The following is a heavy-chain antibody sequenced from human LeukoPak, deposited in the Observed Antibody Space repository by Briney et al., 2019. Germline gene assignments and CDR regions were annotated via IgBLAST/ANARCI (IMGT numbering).Heavy chain of an antibody. V-gene: IGHV1-2*02. CDR3: ARDRRYYSDSSGYHPGDY. D-gene: IGHD3-22*01. Sequence: ASVKVSCKASGFTFTSYIIHWVRQAPGQGLEWMGWIDLSSGGTKFAQKFQGRVTMTRDTSISTAFMELSSLRSDDTAVYYCARDRRYYSDSSGYHPGDYWGQGTLVTVSS. CDR2: IDLSSGGT. J-gene: IGHJ4*02. CDR1: GFTFTSYI.